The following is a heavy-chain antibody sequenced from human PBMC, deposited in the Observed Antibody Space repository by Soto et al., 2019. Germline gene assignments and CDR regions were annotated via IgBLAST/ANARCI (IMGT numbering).Heavy chain of an antibody. CDR1: GFSFSSYG. J-gene: IGHJ6*02. CDR3: ARGEYYYYYGMDV. CDR2: IWYDGSNK. Sequence: GGALRVSCAASGFSFSSYGMHWVRQAPGKGLEWVAVIWYDGSNKYYADSVKGRFTISRDNSKNTLYLQMNSLRAEDTAVYYCARGEYYYYYGMDVWGQGTTVPVSS. V-gene: IGHV3-33*01.